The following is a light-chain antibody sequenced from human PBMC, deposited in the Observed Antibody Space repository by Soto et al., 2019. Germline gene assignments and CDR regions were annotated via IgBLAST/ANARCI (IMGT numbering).Light chain of an antibody. CDR3: QDYYSYSEA. CDR2: KAS. V-gene: IGKV1-5*03. Sequence: DIQMTQSPSTLSGSVGDRVTITCRASQTISSWLAWYQQKPGKAPKLLIYKASTLKSGVPSRFSGNGSGTEYPHHLSRLQPDDFATSDCQDYYSYSEAFGQRTKVYLK. J-gene: IGKJ1*01. CDR1: QTISSW.